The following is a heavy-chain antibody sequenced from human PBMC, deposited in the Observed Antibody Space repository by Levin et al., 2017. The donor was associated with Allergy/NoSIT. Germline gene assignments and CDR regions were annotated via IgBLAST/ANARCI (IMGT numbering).Heavy chain of an antibody. CDR2: FDPEDGET. Sequence: ASVKVSCKVSGYTLTELSMHWVRQAPGKGLEWMGGFDPEDGETIYAQKFQGRVTMTEDTSTDTAYMELSSLRSEDTAVYYCATDPSSGSYYFFAFDIWGQGTMVTVSS. CDR3: ATDPSSGSYYFFAFDI. D-gene: IGHD1-26*01. CDR1: GYTLTELS. V-gene: IGHV1-24*01. J-gene: IGHJ3*02.